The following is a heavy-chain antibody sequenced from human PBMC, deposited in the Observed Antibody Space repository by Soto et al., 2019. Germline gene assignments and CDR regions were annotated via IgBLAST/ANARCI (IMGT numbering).Heavy chain of an antibody. CDR2: MNPNCGNT. V-gene: IGHV1-8*01. CDR1: GYTFTSYD. D-gene: IGHD4-17*01. J-gene: IGHJ4*02. CDR3: ARVGGDYGDYEPS. Sequence: GASVKVSCKASGYTFTSYDINWVRQATGQGLEWMGWMNPNCGNTGYAQKFQGRVTMTRNTSISTAYMELSSLRSEDTAVYCCARVGGDYGDYEPSWGQGTLVTVSS.